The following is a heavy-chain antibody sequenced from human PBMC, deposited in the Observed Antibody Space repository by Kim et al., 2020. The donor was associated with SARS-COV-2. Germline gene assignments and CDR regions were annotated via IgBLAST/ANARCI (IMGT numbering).Heavy chain of an antibody. CDR2: IYSSGSA. D-gene: IGHD2-15*01. CDR3: ARLGYCSGNRCYHDY. J-gene: IGHJ4*03. CDR1: GGSISGSNYY. Sequence: SETLSLTCTVSGGSISGSNYYWAWIRQPPGRGLEWIGSIYSSGSAHYSSPLKSRVTISVDTSKNHFSLKLSSVTAAATALYYCARLGYCSGNRCYHDYWG. V-gene: IGHV4-39*02.